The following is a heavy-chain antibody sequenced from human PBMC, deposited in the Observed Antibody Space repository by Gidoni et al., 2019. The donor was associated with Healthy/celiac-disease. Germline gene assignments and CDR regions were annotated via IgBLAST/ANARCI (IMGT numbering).Heavy chain of an antibody. V-gene: IGHV3-33*06. Sequence: QVQLVESGGGVVQPGRSLRLSCAASGFTFSSYGMHWVRQAPGKGLEWVAVIWYDGSNKYYADSVKGRFTISRDNSKNTLYLQMNSLRAEDTAVYYCAKVDYLSQKIYYYYGMDVWGQGTTVTVSS. CDR2: IWYDGSNK. CDR1: GFTFSSYG. J-gene: IGHJ6*02. CDR3: AKVDYLSQKIYYYYGMDV. D-gene: IGHD4-17*01.